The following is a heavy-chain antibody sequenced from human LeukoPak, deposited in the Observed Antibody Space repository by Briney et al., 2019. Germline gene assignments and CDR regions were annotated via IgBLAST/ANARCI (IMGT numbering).Heavy chain of an antibody. Sequence: SETLSLTCTVPGGSISSYYWSWIRQPAGKGLEWIGRIYASGSTNYNASLKSRVSMSVDTSKNQFSLKLSSVTAADTAVFYCARENSGSYREFDYWGQGTLVTVSS. CDR3: ARENSGSYREFDY. CDR2: IYASGST. D-gene: IGHD1-26*01. J-gene: IGHJ4*02. V-gene: IGHV4-4*07. CDR1: GGSISSYY.